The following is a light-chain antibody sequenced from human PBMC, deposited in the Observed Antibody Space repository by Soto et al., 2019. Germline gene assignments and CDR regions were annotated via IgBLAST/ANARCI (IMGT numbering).Light chain of an antibody. V-gene: IGKV3-11*01. CDR3: QQRSNWPPEIT. CDR2: DAS. J-gene: IGKJ5*01. CDR1: QSVSSN. Sequence: EIVLTQSPVTLSLSPGERATLSCRASQSVSSNLAWYQQKPGQAPRLLIYDASNRATGIPARFSGSGSGTDFTLTISSLEPEDFAVYYCQQRSNWPPEITFGQGTRLEIK.